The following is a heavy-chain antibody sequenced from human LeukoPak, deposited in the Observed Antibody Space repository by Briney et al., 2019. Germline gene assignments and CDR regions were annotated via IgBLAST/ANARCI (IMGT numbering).Heavy chain of an antibody. V-gene: IGHV4-34*01. CDR1: GGSFSGYY. CDR2: MNHSGST. J-gene: IGHJ6*03. Sequence: SETLSLTCAVYGGSFSGYYWSWIRQPPGKGLEWIGEMNHSGSTNYNPSLKSRVTISVDTSKNQFSLKLSSVTAADTAVYYCARWGVMVRGVIGQYYYYYYMDVWGKGTTVTISS. D-gene: IGHD3-10*01. CDR3: ARWGVMVRGVIGQYYYYYYMDV.